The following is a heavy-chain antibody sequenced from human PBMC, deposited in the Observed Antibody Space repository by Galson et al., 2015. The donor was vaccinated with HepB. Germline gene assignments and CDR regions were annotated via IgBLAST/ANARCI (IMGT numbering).Heavy chain of an antibody. D-gene: IGHD1-20*01. V-gene: IGHV3-53*01. CDR3: ARQAITGTDSFDI. Sequence: SLRLSCAASGFPVSSYYMSWVRQAPGKGLEWVSLIYSGGSTDYGDSVQGRVTLSRERSQDKLYLKMNSLRAEDTAVYYCARQAITGTDSFDIWGRGTVVTVSS. CDR1: GFPVSSYY. CDR2: IYSGGST. J-gene: IGHJ3*02.